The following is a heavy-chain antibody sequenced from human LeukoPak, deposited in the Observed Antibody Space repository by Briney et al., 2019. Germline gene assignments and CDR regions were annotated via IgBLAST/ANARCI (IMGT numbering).Heavy chain of an antibody. CDR1: GYTFTGYY. CDR3: ARVWSDGGSSEDNWFDP. J-gene: IGHJ5*02. D-gene: IGHD2-15*01. CDR2: INPNSGGT. V-gene: IGHV1-2*02. Sequence: ASVKVSCKASGYTFTGYYMHWVRQAPGQGLEWMGWINPNSGGTNYAQKFQGRVTMTRDTSISTAYMELSRLRSDDTAVYYCARVWSDGGSSEDNWFDPWGQGTLVTVSS.